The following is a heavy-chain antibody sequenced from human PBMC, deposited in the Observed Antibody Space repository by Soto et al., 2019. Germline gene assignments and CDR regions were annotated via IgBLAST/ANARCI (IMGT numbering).Heavy chain of an antibody. CDR3: AKIPADTYMTYWFDP. D-gene: IGHD5-18*01. CDR2: IYYSGNT. J-gene: IGHJ5*01. CDR1: GDSVTSGDYY. V-gene: IGHV4-61*08. Sequence: PAETLSLTYTVSGDSVTSGDYYWRWIRQPPGKGLEWIGYIYYSGNTNYSPSLKSRVAISLDTSHNQFSLKLTSVTAADTAVYFCAKIPADTYMTYWFDPWGQGTLVT.